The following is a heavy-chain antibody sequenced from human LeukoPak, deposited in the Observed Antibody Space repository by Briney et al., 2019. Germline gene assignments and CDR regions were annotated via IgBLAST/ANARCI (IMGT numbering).Heavy chain of an antibody. J-gene: IGHJ4*02. D-gene: IGHD3-10*01. CDR3: ARDFGYNIIDY. CDR1: GFTFSSYS. V-gene: IGHV3-21*01. CDR2: ISSSSSYI. Sequence: GGSLRLSCAASGFTFSSYSMNWVRQAPGKGLEWVSSISSSSSYIYYADSVEGRFTISRDNAKNSLFLQMNSLRAEDSAVYYCARDFGYNIIDYWGQGTLVTVSS.